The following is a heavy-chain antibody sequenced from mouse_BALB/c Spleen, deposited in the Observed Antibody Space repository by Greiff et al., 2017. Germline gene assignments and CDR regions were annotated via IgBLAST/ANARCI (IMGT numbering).Heavy chain of an antibody. D-gene: IGHD1-1*01. J-gene: IGHJ3*01. Sequence: VKLMESGPGLVAPSQSLSITCTVSGFSLTSYGVHWVRQPPGKGLEWLGVIWAGGSTNYNSALMSRLSISKDNSKSQVFLKMNSLQTDDTAMYYCASLTTVGAYWGQGTLVTVSA. CDR1: GFSLTSYG. CDR3: ASLTTVGAY. CDR2: IWAGGST. V-gene: IGHV2-9*02.